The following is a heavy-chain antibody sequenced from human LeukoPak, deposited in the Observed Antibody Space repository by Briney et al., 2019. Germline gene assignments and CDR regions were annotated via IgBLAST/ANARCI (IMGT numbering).Heavy chain of an antibody. Sequence: SQTLSLTCTVSGGSLSSGTYYWSWIRQPAGKGLEWIGRIYTSGCTNYNPSLKSRVTISVDTSKNQFSLKLSSVTAADTAVYYCAREDSYGDAFDIWGQGTMVTVSS. J-gene: IGHJ3*02. CDR1: GGSLSSGTYY. CDR2: IYTSGCT. CDR3: AREDSYGDAFDI. D-gene: IGHD4-17*01. V-gene: IGHV4-61*02.